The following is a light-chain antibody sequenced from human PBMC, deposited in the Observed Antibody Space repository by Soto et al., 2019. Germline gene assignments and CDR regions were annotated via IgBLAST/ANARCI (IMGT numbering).Light chain of an antibody. J-gene: IGLJ1*01. V-gene: IGLV2-14*01. CDR2: DAS. Sequence: QSALTQPASVSGSPGQSITISCTGSSNDLAAYIYVSWYQQHPGKVPKLMIYDASERPSGVSDRFSGSRSGDTASLTISGLQAEDEADYYCSAITTSVTQVFGTGTKLTVL. CDR1: SNDLAAYIY. CDR3: SAITTSVTQV.